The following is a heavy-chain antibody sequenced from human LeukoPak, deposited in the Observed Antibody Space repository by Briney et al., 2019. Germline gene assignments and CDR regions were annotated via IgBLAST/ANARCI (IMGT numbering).Heavy chain of an antibody. Sequence: GRSLRLSCAASGFNFSSYGMRWVRQAPGKGLEWVAVISYDGSNKYYADSVKGRFTISRDNSKNTLYLQMNSLRAEDTAVYYCAKDRSGSGSYYQYYFDYWGQGTLVTVSS. CDR1: GFNFSSYG. J-gene: IGHJ4*02. V-gene: IGHV3-30*18. D-gene: IGHD3-10*01. CDR3: AKDRSGSGSYYQYYFDY. CDR2: ISYDGSNK.